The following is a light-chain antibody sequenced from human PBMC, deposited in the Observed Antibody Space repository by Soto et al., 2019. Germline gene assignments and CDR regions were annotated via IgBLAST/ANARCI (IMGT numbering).Light chain of an antibody. CDR3: QQDDNWPPIT. Sequence: EIVMTRSPATLSVSPGERATLSCRASQSVSSNLAWHQQKPGQAPRLLIYDASTRATGIPARFSGSGSGTEFTLTISSLQSEDFAVYYCQQDDNWPPITFVQGTRLEIK. CDR2: DAS. V-gene: IGKV3-15*01. CDR1: QSVSSN. J-gene: IGKJ5*01.